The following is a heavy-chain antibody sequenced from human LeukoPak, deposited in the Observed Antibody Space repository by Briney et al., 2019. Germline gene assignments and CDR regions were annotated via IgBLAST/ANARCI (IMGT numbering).Heavy chain of an antibody. CDR2: IYYGGNT. CDR3: ARVRYFQAHAFDI. D-gene: IGHD3-9*01. J-gene: IGHJ3*02. V-gene: IGHV4-38-2*02. CDR1: GSSISGNYY. Sequence: SETLSLTCTVSGSSISGNYYWGWIRQPPGKGLEWIGSIYYGGNTYYNPSLKSRVTISVDTSKNQFSLKLSSVTAANTALYYCARVRYFQAHAFDIWGQGTMVTVSS.